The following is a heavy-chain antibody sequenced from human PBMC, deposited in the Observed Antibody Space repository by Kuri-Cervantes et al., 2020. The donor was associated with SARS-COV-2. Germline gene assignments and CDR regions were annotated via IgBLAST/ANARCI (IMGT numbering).Heavy chain of an antibody. Sequence: SVKVSCKASGGTFSSYAISWVRQAPGQGLEWMGGIIPIFGTSNYAQKFQGRVTITADKSTSTAYMELSSLRSEDTAVYYCARTRVANIVVLPAAISAWFDPWGQGTLVTVSS. CDR2: IIPIFGTS. CDR1: GGTFSSYA. J-gene: IGHJ5*02. CDR3: ARTRVANIVVLPAAISAWFDP. D-gene: IGHD2-2*01. V-gene: IGHV1-69*06.